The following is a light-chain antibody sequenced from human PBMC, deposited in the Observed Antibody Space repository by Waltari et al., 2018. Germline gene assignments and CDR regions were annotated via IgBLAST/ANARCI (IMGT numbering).Light chain of an antibody. CDR3: QQRGSWPIT. J-gene: IGKJ4*01. CDR2: EAS. CDR1: QSVNNY. V-gene: IGKV3-11*01. Sequence: EIVLTQSPATLSLSPGERANLSCRASQSVNNYLAWYQHKPGQAPRLIIYEASNRATGIPARCSGSQDGTDFSLTISSLEPEDLAVYYCQQRGSWPITFGGGTKVEIK.